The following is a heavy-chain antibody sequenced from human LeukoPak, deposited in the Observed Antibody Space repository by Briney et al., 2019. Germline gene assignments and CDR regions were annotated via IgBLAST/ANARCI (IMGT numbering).Heavy chain of an antibody. CDR3: ARGGRDWFDP. CDR2: MNPNSGNT. CDR1: GYTFTGYY. J-gene: IGHJ5*02. V-gene: IGHV1-8*02. Sequence: GASVKVSCKASGYTFTGYYMHWVRQAPGQGLEWMGWMNPNSGNTGYAQKFQGRVTMTRNTSISTAYMELSSLRSEDTAVYYCARGGRDWFDPWGQGALVTVSS.